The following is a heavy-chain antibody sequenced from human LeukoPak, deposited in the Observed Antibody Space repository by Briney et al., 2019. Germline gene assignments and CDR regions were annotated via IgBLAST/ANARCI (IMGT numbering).Heavy chain of an antibody. CDR2: INWNGGST. Sequence: GGSLRLSCAASGFTFDDYGMSWVRQAPGKGLEWVSGINWNGGSTGYADSVKGRFTISRDNAKKSVYLQMNSLRADDTAVYYCARDGYGDSTGAFDVWGQGTMVTVSS. J-gene: IGHJ3*01. V-gene: IGHV3-20*04. CDR3: ARDGYGDSTGAFDV. CDR1: GFTFDDYG. D-gene: IGHD4-17*01.